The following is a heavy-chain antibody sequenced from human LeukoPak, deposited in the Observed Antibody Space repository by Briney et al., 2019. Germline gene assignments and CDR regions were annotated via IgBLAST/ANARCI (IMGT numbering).Heavy chain of an antibody. CDR3: ARENDRYGRIDY. Sequence: PSETLSLTCTVSGGSISTDYWSWIRQPPGKGLDWIGYVSFGGGTNYNPSLKSRVIISIDTSKNQFSLRLSSLTAADTAVYYCARENDRYGRIDYWGQGTQVTVSS. J-gene: IGHJ4*02. D-gene: IGHD5-18*01. V-gene: IGHV4-59*01. CDR2: VSFGGGT. CDR1: GGSISTDY.